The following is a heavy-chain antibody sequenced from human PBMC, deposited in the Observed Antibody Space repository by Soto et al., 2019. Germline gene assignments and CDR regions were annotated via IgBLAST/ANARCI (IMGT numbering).Heavy chain of an antibody. CDR2: ISGSGGST. J-gene: IGHJ6*02. CDR1: GFTFSSYA. D-gene: IGHD3-3*01. V-gene: IGHV3-23*01. Sequence: GGSLRLSCAASGFTFSSYAMSWVRQAPGKGLEWVSAISGSGGSTYYADSVKGRFTISRDNSKNTLYLQMNSLRAEDTAVYYCAVYYDFWSGYSGGMDVWGQGTTVTVSS. CDR3: AVYYDFWSGYSGGMDV.